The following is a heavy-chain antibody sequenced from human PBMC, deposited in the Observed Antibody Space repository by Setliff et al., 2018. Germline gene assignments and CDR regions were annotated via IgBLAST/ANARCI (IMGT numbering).Heavy chain of an antibody. CDR2: ISYTGST. Sequence: PSETLSLTCSVSGDSIFDNYWSWIRQSPGRGLEWIAYISYTGSTNYDPSLKSRVTISLDTSKNHFSLNLRSVTAADTAVYYCARSLDCTGGSCYPNDAFEIWGQGTMVTVSS. V-gene: IGHV4-59*08. D-gene: IGHD2-15*01. J-gene: IGHJ3*02. CDR1: GDSIFDNY. CDR3: ARSLDCTGGSCYPNDAFEI.